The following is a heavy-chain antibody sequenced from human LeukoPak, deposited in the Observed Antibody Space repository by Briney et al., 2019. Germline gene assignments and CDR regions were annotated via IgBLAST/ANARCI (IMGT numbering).Heavy chain of an antibody. J-gene: IGHJ5*02. D-gene: IGHD5-18*01. CDR1: GGSFSGYY. V-gene: IGHV4-34*01. Sequence: TSESLSLTCAVYGGSFSGYYWSWIRHPPGKGLEWIGEINHSGSTNYNPSLKSRVTISVDTSKNQFSLKLSSVTAADTAVYYCARGSRGGYSYGLNWFDPWGQGTLVTVSS. CDR3: ARGSRGGYSYGLNWFDP. CDR2: INHSGST.